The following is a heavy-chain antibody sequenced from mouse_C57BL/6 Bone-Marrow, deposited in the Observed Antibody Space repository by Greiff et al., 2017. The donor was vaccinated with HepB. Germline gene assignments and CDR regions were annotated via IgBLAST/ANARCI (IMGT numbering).Heavy chain of an antibody. V-gene: IGHV1-81*01. CDR1: GYTFTSYG. D-gene: IGHD2-3*01. Sequence: VQRVESGAELARPGASVKLSCKASGYTFTSYGISWVKQRTGQGLEWIGEIYPRSGNTYYNEKFKGKATLTADKSSSTAYMELRSLTSEDSAVYFCAREWWLPYYWGQGTTLTVSS. CDR2: IYPRSGNT. CDR3: AREWWLPYY. J-gene: IGHJ2*01.